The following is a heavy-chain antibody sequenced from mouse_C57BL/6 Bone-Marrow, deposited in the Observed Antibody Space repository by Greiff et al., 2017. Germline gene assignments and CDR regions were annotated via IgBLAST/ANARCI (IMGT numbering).Heavy chain of an antibody. CDR3: ARGGGFAY. CDR2: INPSSGYT. CDR1: GYTFTSYT. Sequence: QVQLQQSGAELARPGASVTMSCKASGYTFTSYTMHWVKQRPGQGLEWIGYINPSSGYTKYNQKFKDKATLTADKSSSAAYMQLSSLTSEDSAVYYCARGGGFAYWGQGTLVTVSA. V-gene: IGHV1-4*01. J-gene: IGHJ3*01.